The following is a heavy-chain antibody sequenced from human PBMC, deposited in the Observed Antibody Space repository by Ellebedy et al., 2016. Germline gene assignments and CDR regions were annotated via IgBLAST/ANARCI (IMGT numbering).Heavy chain of an antibody. D-gene: IGHD1-1*01. CDR3: ARDLEPDNFQYYMDV. Sequence: GGSLRLXXAASGFTFSSYTMNWVRQAPGKGLEWVSSISYTSGHIYYADSVKGRFSVSRDNARSSVFLEMNSLSAEDTALYYCARDLEPDNFQYYMDVWGKGTMVTVSS. J-gene: IGHJ6*03. CDR1: GFTFSSYT. CDR2: ISYTSGHI. V-gene: IGHV3-21*04.